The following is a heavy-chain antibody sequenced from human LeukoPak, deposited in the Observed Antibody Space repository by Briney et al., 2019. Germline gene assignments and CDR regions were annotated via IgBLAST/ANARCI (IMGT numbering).Heavy chain of an antibody. D-gene: IGHD3-16*01. Sequence: GGSPRLSCAASGFTFSGFWMHWVRQAPGKGLVWVSRIDGDGGSTTYADSVKGRFTISRDNARNTLHLQMISLRAEDTAVYYCARTMTGGFFDFWGQGTLVTVSS. CDR3: ARTMTGGFFDF. CDR2: IDGDGGST. J-gene: IGHJ4*02. V-gene: IGHV3-74*03. CDR1: GFTFSGFW.